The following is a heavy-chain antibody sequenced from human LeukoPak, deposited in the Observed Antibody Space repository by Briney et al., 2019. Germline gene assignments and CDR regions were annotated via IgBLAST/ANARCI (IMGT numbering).Heavy chain of an antibody. CDR1: GGTFSSYT. CDR3: ARGRYSSSINSMDV. D-gene: IGHD6-6*01. CDR2: IIPIFGTA. Sequence: RRASVKVSCKASGGTFSSYTISWVRQAPGRGLEWMGGIIPIFGTANYAQKFQGRVTITADESTSTAYMELCSLRSEDTAVYYCARGRYSSSINSMDVWGQGTTVTVSS. V-gene: IGHV1-69*13. J-gene: IGHJ6*02.